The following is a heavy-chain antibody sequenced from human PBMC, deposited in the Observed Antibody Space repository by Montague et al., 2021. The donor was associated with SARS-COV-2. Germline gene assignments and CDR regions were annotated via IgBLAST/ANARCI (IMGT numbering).Heavy chain of an antibody. CDR2: NYYSRST. V-gene: IGHV4-31*03. Sequence: TLSLTCTVSGGSINSGGYYWSWIRPHPGLGLEWIGYNYYSRSTYSSLTIKSRLTISVATYKNSFNLKLGSVTAAATAEYYCARVHLVSSVWYPDAFDIWGQGTMVTVSS. CDR3: ARVHLVSSVWYPDAFDI. D-gene: IGHD6-19*01. J-gene: IGHJ3*02. CDR1: GGSINSGGYY.